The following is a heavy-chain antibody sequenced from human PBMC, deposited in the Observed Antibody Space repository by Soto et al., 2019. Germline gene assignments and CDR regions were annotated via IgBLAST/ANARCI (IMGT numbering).Heavy chain of an antibody. Sequence: GESLKISCQAFEYSFRIYWISWVRQKPGGGLEWMGRVDPNDSFATYSPSFEGHVSISVDKFTNIVYLQWRSLRASDTATYYCARHQSGSGNSNFDFWGQGTPVTVSS. V-gene: IGHV5-10-1*01. D-gene: IGHD3-10*01. CDR3: ARHQSGSGNSNFDF. CDR1: EYSFRIYW. CDR2: VDPNDSFA. J-gene: IGHJ4*02.